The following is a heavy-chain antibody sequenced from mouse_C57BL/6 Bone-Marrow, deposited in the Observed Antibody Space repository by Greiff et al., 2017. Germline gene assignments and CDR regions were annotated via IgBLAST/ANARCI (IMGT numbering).Heavy chain of an antibody. CDR2: IDPSDSYT. J-gene: IGHJ2*01. CDR3: ARDYGSPYYVDY. D-gene: IGHD1-1*01. V-gene: IGHV1-69*01. CDR1: GYTFTSYW. Sequence: QVHVKQPGAELVMPGASVKLSCKASGYTFTSYWMHWVKQRPGQGLEWIGEIDPSDSYTNYNQKFKGKSTLTVDKASSTAYMQLSSLTSEDSAVYYCARDYGSPYYVDYWGQGTTLTVSS.